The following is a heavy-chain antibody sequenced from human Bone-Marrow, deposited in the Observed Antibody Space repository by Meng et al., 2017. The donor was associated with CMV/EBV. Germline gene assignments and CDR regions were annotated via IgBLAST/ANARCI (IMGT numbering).Heavy chain of an antibody. V-gene: IGHV3-74*01. CDR2: IKPDGATT. Sequence: SCAAFRFTFSYYWMHWVRQAPGKGLVWVSHIKPDGATTGYADSVRGRFTISRDNAKNTLYLQMNSLRVEDTAVYYCARESSGRGLDPWGQGTLVTVSS. J-gene: IGHJ5*02. CDR3: ARESSGRGLDP. D-gene: IGHD6-25*01. CDR1: RFTFSYYW.